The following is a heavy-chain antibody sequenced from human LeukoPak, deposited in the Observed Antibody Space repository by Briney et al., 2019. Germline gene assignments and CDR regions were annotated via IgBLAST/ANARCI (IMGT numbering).Heavy chain of an antibody. Sequence: GGSLRLSCAASGFTFSSYAMSWVRQAPGKGLEWVSAISGSGGSTYYADSVKGRFTISRDNSKNTLYLQMNSLRAEDTAVYYCAKVESTAAYYYDSSGYYYGYWGQGTLVTVSS. D-gene: IGHD3-22*01. CDR3: AKVESTAAYYYDSSGYYYGY. CDR1: GFTFSSYA. V-gene: IGHV3-23*01. J-gene: IGHJ4*02. CDR2: ISGSGGST.